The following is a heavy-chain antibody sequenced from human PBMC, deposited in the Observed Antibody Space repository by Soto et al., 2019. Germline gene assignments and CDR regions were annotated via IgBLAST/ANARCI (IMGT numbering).Heavy chain of an antibody. Sequence: SETLSLTCTVSGGSISSSSYYWGWIRQPPGKGLEWIGSIYYSGSTYYNPSLKSRVTISVDTSKNQFSLKLSSVTAADTAVYYCARHADGLAPFDYWGQGTPVTVSS. D-gene: IGHD6-6*01. CDR2: IYYSGST. CDR3: ARHADGLAPFDY. V-gene: IGHV4-39*01. CDR1: GGSISSSSYY. J-gene: IGHJ4*02.